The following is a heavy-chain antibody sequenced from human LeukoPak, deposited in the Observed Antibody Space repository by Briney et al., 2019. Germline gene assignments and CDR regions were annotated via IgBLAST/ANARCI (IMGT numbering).Heavy chain of an antibody. CDR2: IYSGGYT. V-gene: IGHV3-53*01. CDR3: ARTSGSYDY. D-gene: IGHD1-26*01. Sequence: GGSLRFSCAASGFTVSSNYMSWVGQAPGKGLEWVSVIYSGGYTYYADSVKGRFTISRDNSKNTLYLQMDSLRAEDTAVYYCARTSGSYDYWGQGTLVTVSS. CDR1: GFTVSSNY. J-gene: IGHJ4*02.